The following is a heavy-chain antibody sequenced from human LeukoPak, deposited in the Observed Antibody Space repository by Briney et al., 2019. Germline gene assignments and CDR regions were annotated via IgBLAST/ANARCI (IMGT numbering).Heavy chain of an antibody. CDR3: ARSREDIVVVPAAAGNAFDI. CDR1: GGTFSSHA. Sequence: SVKVSCKASGGTFSSHAISWVRQAPGQGLEWMGGIIPIFGTANYAQKFQGRVTITADESTSTAYMELSSLRSEDRAVYYCARSREDIVVVPAAAGNAFDIWGQGTMVTVSS. V-gene: IGHV1-69*01. J-gene: IGHJ3*02. CDR2: IIPIFGTA. D-gene: IGHD2-2*01.